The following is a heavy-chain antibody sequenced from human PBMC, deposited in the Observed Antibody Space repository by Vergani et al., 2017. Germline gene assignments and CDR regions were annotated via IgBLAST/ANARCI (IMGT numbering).Heavy chain of an antibody. D-gene: IGHD4-17*01. CDR3: ARAYGDDPDY. CDR1: GFTFSSYA. CDR2: ISYDGSNK. V-gene: IGHV3-30-3*01. J-gene: IGHJ4*02. Sequence: QVQLVESGGGVVQPGRSLRLYCAASGFTFSSYAMHWVRQAPGKGLEWVAVISYDGSNKYYADSVKGRFTISRDNSKNTLYLQMNSLGAEDAAVYYCARAYGDDPDYWGQGTLVTVSS.